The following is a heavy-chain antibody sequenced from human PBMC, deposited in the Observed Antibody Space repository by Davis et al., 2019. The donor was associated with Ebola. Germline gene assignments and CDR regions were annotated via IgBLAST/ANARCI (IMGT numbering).Heavy chain of an antibody. D-gene: IGHD2-2*01. CDR2: IKEDGSEK. CDR3: ARSSYQPDW. J-gene: IGHJ4*02. CDR1: GFTFSSYW. Sequence: GESLKISCAASGFTFSSYWMTWVGQAPGKGLEWVANIKEDGSEKYYADSVKGRFTISRDNARNTVSLQMNSLRAEDTALYYCARSSYQPDWWGQGTLVTVSS. V-gene: IGHV3-7*01.